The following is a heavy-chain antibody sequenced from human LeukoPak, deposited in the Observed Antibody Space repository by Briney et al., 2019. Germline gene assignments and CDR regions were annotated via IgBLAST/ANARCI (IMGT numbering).Heavy chain of an antibody. D-gene: IGHD3-10*01. Sequence: GGSLRLSCAASGFTFSSYAMSWVRQAPGKGLEWVSAISGCGGSTYYADSVKGRFTISRDNSKNTLYLQMNSLRAEDTAVYYCAKDAPPITMVRGVLDYWGQGTLVTVSS. CDR1: GFTFSSYA. CDR2: ISGCGGST. CDR3: AKDAPPITMVRGVLDY. J-gene: IGHJ4*02. V-gene: IGHV3-23*01.